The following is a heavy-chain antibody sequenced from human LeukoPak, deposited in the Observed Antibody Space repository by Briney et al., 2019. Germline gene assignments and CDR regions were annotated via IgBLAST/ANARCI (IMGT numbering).Heavy chain of an antibody. CDR3: ARDCGGSCYVSVFDI. Sequence: PGGSLRLSYAASGFTFSSYNMNWVRQAPGKGLEWVSSISSSSTYIYYADSVKGRFTISRDNAKNSLYLQMNTLRAEDTAVYYCARDCGGSCYVSVFDIWGPGKMVTVSS. J-gene: IGHJ3*02. CDR2: ISSSSTYI. CDR1: GFTFSSYN. D-gene: IGHD2-15*01. V-gene: IGHV3-21*01.